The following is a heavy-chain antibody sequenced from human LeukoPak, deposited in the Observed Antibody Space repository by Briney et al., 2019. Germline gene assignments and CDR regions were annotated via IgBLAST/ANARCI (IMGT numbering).Heavy chain of an antibody. V-gene: IGHV1-46*01. CDR3: ARDNGDYVQPYYYMDV. CDR2: INPSGGST. D-gene: IGHD4-17*01. CDR1: GYTFTGYY. J-gene: IGHJ6*03. Sequence: ASVKVSCKASGYTFTGYYMHWVRQAPGQGLEWMGIINPSGGSTSYAQKFQGRVTMTRDMSTSTVYMELSSLRSEDTAVYYCARDNGDYVQPYYYMDVWGKGTTVTVSS.